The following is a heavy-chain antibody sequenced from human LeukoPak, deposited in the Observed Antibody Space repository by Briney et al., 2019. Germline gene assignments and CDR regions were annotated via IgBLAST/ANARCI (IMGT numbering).Heavy chain of an antibody. J-gene: IGHJ6*02. CDR1: GGPIGSSTYY. D-gene: IGHD2-2*01. CDR2: IYYSGST. CDR3: ARQKYCSSTACSSRYYYGMDV. Sequence: PSETLSLTCTVSGGPIGSSTYYWGWIRQPPGMGLEWIGSIYYSGSTYYNPSLKSRVTISVDTSKNQFSLNLSSATAADTAVYYRARQKYCSSTACSSRYYYGMDVWGQGTTVTVSS. V-gene: IGHV4-39*01.